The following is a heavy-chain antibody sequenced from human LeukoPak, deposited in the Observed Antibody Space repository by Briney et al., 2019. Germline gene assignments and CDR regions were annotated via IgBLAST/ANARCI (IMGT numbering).Heavy chain of an antibody. V-gene: IGHV3-33*03. CDR3: AKVKFDWIPFDY. D-gene: IGHD1-1*01. Sequence: PGGSLRLSCVASGFTFSRYGMHWVRQAPGKGLEWVAIIWYDGSNKYYADSVKGRFTISRDTSKNTLYLQMDSLRAEDTAVYYCAKVKFDWIPFDYWGQGTLVTVSS. CDR1: GFTFSRYG. CDR2: IWYDGSNK. J-gene: IGHJ4*02.